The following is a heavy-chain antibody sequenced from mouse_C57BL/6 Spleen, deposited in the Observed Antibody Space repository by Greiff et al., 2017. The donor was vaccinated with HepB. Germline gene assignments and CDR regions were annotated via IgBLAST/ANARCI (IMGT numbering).Heavy chain of an antibody. J-gene: IGHJ3*01. D-gene: IGHD4-1*02. CDR3: ASNNFSWFAY. CDR1: GFSLTSYG. V-gene: IGHV2-2*01. Sequence: QVQLQQSGPGLVQPSQSLSITCTVSGFSLTSYGVHWVRQSPGKGLEWLGVIWSGGSTDYNAAFISRLSISKDNSKGQVFFKMNRLQADDTAIYYCASNNFSWFAYWGQGTLVTVSA. CDR2: IWSGGST.